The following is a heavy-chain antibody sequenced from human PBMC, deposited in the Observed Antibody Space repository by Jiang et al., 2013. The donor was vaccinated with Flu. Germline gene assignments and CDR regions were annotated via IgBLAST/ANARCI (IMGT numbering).Heavy chain of an antibody. CDR1: GYSFTSYW. D-gene: IGHD3-22*01. J-gene: IGHJ4*02. V-gene: IGHV5-51*01. CDR2: IYPGDSDT. Sequence: GAEVKKPGESLKISCKVSGYSFTSYWIAWVRQMPGKALEWMGVIYPGDSDTRYSPSFQGQVTISADKSISTAYLQWSSLKASDTAITAMYYCARVDYYDGQYYFDYWGQGTLVTVSS. CDR3: ARVDYYDGQYYFDY.